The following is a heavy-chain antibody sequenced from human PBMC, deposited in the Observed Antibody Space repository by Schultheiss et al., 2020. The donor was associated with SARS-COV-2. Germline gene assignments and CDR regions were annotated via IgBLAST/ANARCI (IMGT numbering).Heavy chain of an antibody. Sequence: GGSLRLSCAASGFTFSDYYMSWIRQAPGKGLEWVANIKADGSEIHYVDSVKGRFTISRDNAKNSAYLQMNSLRAEDTAVYYCATKGRLAVAGSDNWGQGTLVTVSS. V-gene: IGHV3-7*02. J-gene: IGHJ4*02. CDR1: GFTFSDYY. D-gene: IGHD6-19*01. CDR3: ATKGRLAVAGSDN. CDR2: IKADGSEI.